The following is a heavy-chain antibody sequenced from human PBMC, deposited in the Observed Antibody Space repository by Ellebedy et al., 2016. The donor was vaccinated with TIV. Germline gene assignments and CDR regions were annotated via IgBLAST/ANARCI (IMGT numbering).Heavy chain of an antibody. CDR1: GFTFRSNW. CDR2: ISSDGNNM. J-gene: IGHJ3*02. Sequence: GGSLRLXXAASGFTFRSNWMHWVRQAPGKGLVWVSRISSDGNNMYYADSVKGRFTISRDDAKNTLFLQMNSLRAEDTAVYYCARDAGGPKYGNDALDIWGQGTMVTVSS. V-gene: IGHV3-74*01. CDR3: ARDAGGPKYGNDALDI. D-gene: IGHD1-26*01.